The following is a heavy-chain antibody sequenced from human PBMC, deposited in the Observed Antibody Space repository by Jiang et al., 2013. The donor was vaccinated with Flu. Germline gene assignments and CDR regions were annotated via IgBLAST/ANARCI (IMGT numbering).Heavy chain of an antibody. Sequence: QLLEVWGRRGPAWEFPETLLCSVWIQLQFVWHALGPPGSRQGAGVGGSLGHDGGHEDYTDSVKGRFTISRDNSKKTLYLQMNSLRAEDTAVYYCVRDGGPNPYSYSRGYFGYWGQGTLVTVSS. V-gene: IGHV3-33*01. CDR3: VRDGGPNPYSYSRGYFGY. CDR2: GHDGGHE. CDR1: IQLQFVW. J-gene: IGHJ4*02. D-gene: IGHD5-18*01.